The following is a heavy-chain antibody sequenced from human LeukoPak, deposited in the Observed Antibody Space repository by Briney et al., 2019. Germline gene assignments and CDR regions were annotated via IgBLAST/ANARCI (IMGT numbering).Heavy chain of an antibody. V-gene: IGHV3-30-3*01. J-gene: IGHJ6*03. CDR1: RFTFNNYA. Sequence: TGGSLRLSCAASRFTFNNYALHWVRQAPGKGLEWVAVISFDGSNKYYADSVKGRFTISRDNSKNTLYLQMNSLRAEDTAVYYCARDGEIAAVGYYYYYYMDVWGKGTTVTVSS. D-gene: IGHD6-13*01. CDR3: ARDGEIAAVGYYYYYYMDV. CDR2: ISFDGSNK.